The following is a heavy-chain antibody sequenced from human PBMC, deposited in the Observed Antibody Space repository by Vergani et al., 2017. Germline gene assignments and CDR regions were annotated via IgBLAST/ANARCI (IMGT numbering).Heavy chain of an antibody. CDR1: GFTFSSYG. J-gene: IGHJ4*02. CDR2: ISYDGSNK. CDR3: AKGGPYVDC. Sequence: QVQLVESGGGVVQPGRSLRLSCAASGFTFSSYGMHWVRQAPGKGLEWVAVISYDGSNKYYADSVKRRFTISRDNSKTTLYLQMNSVRAEDTAVYYCAKGGPYVDCGDGRTVIAVS. V-gene: IGHV3-30*18.